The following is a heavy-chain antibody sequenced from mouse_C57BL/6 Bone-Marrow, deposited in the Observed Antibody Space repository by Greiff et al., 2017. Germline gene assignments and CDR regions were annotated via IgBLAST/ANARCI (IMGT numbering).Heavy chain of an antibody. Sequence: EVKLMESGGDLVKPGGSLKLSCAASGFTFSSYGMSWVRQTPVKRLEWVATISSGGSYTYYPDSVKGRFTISRDNAKNTLYLQMSSLKAEDTAMYYCARLDYWGQGTTLTVSS. V-gene: IGHV5-6*01. CDR1: GFTFSSYG. CDR3: ARLDY. CDR2: ISSGGSYT. J-gene: IGHJ2*01.